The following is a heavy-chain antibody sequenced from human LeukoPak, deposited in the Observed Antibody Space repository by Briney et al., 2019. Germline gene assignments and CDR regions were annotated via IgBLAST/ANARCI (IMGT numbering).Heavy chain of an antibody. J-gene: IGHJ5*02. CDR1: GGSISSGDYY. CDR3: AREGEDIVVVPAAMSGWFDP. D-gene: IGHD2-2*01. Sequence: PSQTLSLTCAVSGGSISSGDYYWSWIRQPPGEGLEGNGYIYYSGSTYYNPSLESRVTISVDTSKNQFSLKPSSVTAADTAVYYCAREGEDIVVVPAAMSGWFDPWGQGTLVTVSS. V-gene: IGHV4-30-4*08. CDR2: IYYSGST.